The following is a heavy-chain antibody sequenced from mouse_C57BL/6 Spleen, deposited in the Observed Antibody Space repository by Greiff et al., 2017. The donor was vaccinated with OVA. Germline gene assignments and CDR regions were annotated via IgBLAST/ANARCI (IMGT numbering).Heavy chain of an antibody. V-gene: IGHV5-9-1*02. D-gene: IGHD2-5*01. CDR1: GFTFSSYA. J-gene: IGHJ2*01. CDR3: TRGAFYSNYYFDY. Sequence: EVHLVESGEGLVKPGGSLKLSCAASGFTFSSYAMSWVRQTPEKRLEWVAYISSGGDYIYYADTVKGRFTISRDNARNTLYLQMSSLKSEDTAMYYCTRGAFYSNYYFDYWGQGTTLTVSS. CDR2: ISSGGDYI.